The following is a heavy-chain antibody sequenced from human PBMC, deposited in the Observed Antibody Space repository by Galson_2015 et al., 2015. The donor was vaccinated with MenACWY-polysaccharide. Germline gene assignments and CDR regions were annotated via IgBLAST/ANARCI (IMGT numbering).Heavy chain of an antibody. CDR1: GFNVGGLY. Sequence: SLRLSCAASGFNVGGLYMSWVRQAPGKRPEWVSIMYSGGFTEYEDSVKGRFTISRDISKNTVYLQMNGLKVEDTAVYYCARGAQRFFDYWGQGRLVTVSA. J-gene: IGHJ4*02. V-gene: IGHV3-53*01. CDR3: ARGAQRFFDY. CDR2: MYSGGFT.